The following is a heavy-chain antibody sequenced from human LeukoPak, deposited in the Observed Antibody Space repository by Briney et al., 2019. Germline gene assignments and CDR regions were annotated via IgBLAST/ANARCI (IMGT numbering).Heavy chain of an antibody. J-gene: IGHJ5*02. CDR2: IYTSGST. CDR3: ARVSQTYYYDSSGYYSWFDP. D-gene: IGHD3-22*01. Sequence: SETLSLTCTVSGGSISSYYWSWIRQPAGKGLEWIVRIYTSGSTNYNPSLKSRVTISLDTSKNQFSLKLSSVTAADTAVYYCARVSQTYYYDSSGYYSWFDPWGQGTLVTVSS. V-gene: IGHV4-4*07. CDR1: GGSISSYY.